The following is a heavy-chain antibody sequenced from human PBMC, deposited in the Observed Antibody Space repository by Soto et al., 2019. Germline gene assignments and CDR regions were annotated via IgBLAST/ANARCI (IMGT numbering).Heavy chain of an antibody. CDR1: GFTFSSYA. CDR3: ARQIYDSDTGPNFQYYFDS. Sequence: TGGSLRLSCAASGFTFSSYAMSWVRQAPGKGLEWVSAISGSGGSTYYADSVKGRFTISRDNSKNTLYLQMNSLRASDTAMYYCARQIYDSDTGPNFQYYFDSWGQGTPVTVSS. J-gene: IGHJ4*02. D-gene: IGHD3-22*01. V-gene: IGHV3-23*01. CDR2: ISGSGGST.